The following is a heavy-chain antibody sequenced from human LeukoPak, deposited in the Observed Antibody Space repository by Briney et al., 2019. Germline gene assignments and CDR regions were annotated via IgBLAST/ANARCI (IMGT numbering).Heavy chain of an antibody. J-gene: IGHJ6*03. CDR2: IWYDGSNK. Sequence: GSLRLSCAASGFTFSSYGMHWVRQAPGKGLEWVAVIWYDGSNKYYADSVKGRFTISRDNSKNTLYLQMNSLRAEDTAVYYCARDRGSSSEGYYYYYYMDVWGKGTTVTVSS. CDR1: GFTFSSYG. D-gene: IGHD6-6*01. CDR3: ARDRGSSSEGYYYYYYMDV. V-gene: IGHV3-33*01.